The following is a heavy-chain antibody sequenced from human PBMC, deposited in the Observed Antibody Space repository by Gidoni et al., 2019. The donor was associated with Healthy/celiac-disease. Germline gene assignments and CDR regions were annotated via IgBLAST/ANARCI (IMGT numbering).Heavy chain of an antibody. CDR2: ISSNGGST. CDR3: VKDSLEMATITPSFFDY. J-gene: IGHJ4*02. V-gene: IGHV3-64D*09. D-gene: IGHD5-12*01. Sequence: EVQLVESGGGLVQPGGSLRLSCSASGFTFSSYAMHWVRQAPGKGLEYVSAISSNGGSTYYADSVKGRFTISRDNSKNTLYLQMSSLRAEDTAVYYCVKDSLEMATITPSFFDYWGQGTLVTVSS. CDR1: GFTFSSYA.